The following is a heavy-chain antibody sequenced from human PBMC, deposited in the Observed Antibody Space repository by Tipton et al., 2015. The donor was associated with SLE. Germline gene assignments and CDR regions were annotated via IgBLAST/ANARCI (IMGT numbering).Heavy chain of an antibody. V-gene: IGHV5-10-1*01. Sequence: QLVQSGAEVKKPGESLRISCKGSGYSFTSYWISWVRQMPGKGLEWMGRIDPSDSYTNYSPSFQGHVTISADKSISTAYLQWSSLKASDTAMYYCARLQSYDLRYYYYYYMDVWGKGTTVTVSS. CDR2: IDPSDSYT. D-gene: IGHD3-3*01. J-gene: IGHJ6*03. CDR3: ARLQSYDLRYYYYYYMDV. CDR1: GYSFTSYW.